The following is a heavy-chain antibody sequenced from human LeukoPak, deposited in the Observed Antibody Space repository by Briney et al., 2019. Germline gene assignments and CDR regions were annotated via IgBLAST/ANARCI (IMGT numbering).Heavy chain of an antibody. D-gene: IGHD3-22*01. CDR1: GFTVSSNY. Sequence: PPGGSLRLSCAASGFTVSSNYMSWVRQAPGKGLEWVSVIYSGGSTYYADSVKSRFTISRDNSKNTLYLQMNSLRAEDTAVYYCARDSDPYDSSGYLGYWGQGTLVTVSS. CDR2: IYSGGST. V-gene: IGHV3-53*01. CDR3: ARDSDPYDSSGYLGY. J-gene: IGHJ4*02.